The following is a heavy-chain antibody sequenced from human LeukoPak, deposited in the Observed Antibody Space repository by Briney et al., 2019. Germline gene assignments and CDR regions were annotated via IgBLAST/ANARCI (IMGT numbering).Heavy chain of an antibody. Sequence: GGSLRLSCAAPGFNFSDDWMNWVRHAPGKGLEWIGHIKGKNSGGTTDYAAPVKGRFTISRDNSRSTLYLQMNSLKTEDTALYYCTRGHYGHWGEGTLLSVPP. V-gene: IGHV3-15*01. D-gene: IGHD3-10*01. CDR3: TRGHYGH. CDR2: IKGKNSGGTT. CDR1: GFNFSDDW. J-gene: IGHJ4*02.